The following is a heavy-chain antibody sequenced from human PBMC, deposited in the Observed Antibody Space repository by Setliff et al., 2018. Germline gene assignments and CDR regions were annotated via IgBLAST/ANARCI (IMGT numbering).Heavy chain of an antibody. V-gene: IGHV4-4*07. CDR3: AREQWLDPPGYYYMDV. CDR1: GGSISSYY. Sequence: SETLSLTCTVSGGSISSYYWSWIRQPAGKGLEWIGHXYIGGSANYNPSLKXXVTMSIDTSKNQFSLKLNSVTAADMAVYYCAREQWLDPPGYYYMDVWAKGTTVTVSS. D-gene: IGHD6-19*01. CDR2: XYIGGSA. J-gene: IGHJ6*03.